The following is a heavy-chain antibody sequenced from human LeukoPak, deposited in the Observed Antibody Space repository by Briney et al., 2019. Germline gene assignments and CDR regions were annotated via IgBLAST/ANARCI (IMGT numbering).Heavy chain of an antibody. CDR1: GFTFSSYW. D-gene: IGHD4-17*01. Sequence: GGSLRLSCAASGFTFSSYWMSWVRQAPGKGLEWVGRIKSKTDGGTTDYAAPVKGRFTISRDDSKNTLYLQMNSLKTEDTAVYYCTTLRLDYYGDYLDYWGQGTLVTVSS. CDR2: IKSKTDGGTT. CDR3: TTLRLDYYGDYLDY. V-gene: IGHV3-15*01. J-gene: IGHJ4*02.